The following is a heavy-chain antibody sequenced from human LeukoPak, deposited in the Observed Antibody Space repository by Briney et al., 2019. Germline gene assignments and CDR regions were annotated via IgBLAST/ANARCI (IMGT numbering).Heavy chain of an antibody. D-gene: IGHD3-22*01. CDR1: GGSFSGYY. J-gene: IGHJ4*02. Sequence: SETLSLTCAVYGGSFSGYYWSWIRQPPGKGLEWIGEINHSGGTNCNASLKSRVTISVDTSRNQISLKLSSVTAADTAVYYCARGGGTSGYYHDYWGQGTLVTVSS. CDR2: INHSGGT. CDR3: ARGGGTSGYYHDY. V-gene: IGHV4-34*01.